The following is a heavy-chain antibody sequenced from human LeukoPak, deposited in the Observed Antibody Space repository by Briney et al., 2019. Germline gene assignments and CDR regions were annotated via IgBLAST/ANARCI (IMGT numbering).Heavy chain of an antibody. Sequence: GGSLRLSCAASGFTFSSYAMHWVRQAPGQGLEYVSAISSNGGSTYYANSVKGRFTISRDNSKNTLYLQMGSLRAEDMAVYYCARGVRGYSLGPDYWGQGTLVTVSS. V-gene: IGHV3-64*01. CDR2: ISSNGGST. CDR1: GFTFSSYA. D-gene: IGHD5-18*01. CDR3: ARGVRGYSLGPDY. J-gene: IGHJ4*02.